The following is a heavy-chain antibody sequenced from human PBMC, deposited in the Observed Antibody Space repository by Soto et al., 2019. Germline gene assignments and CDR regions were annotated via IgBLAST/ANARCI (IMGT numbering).Heavy chain of an antibody. CDR3: AKARGSSTPAPGSF. Sequence: GGSLRLSCAASGFTFGSYAMSWVRQAPGRGLEWVSAISGSGGSTYYADSVKGRFTISRDNSKNTLYLQMNSLGAEDTAVYYCAKARGSSTPAPGSFWGQGSLVTVSS. CDR1: GFTFGSYA. J-gene: IGHJ4*02. D-gene: IGHD2-15*01. CDR2: ISGSGGST. V-gene: IGHV3-23*01.